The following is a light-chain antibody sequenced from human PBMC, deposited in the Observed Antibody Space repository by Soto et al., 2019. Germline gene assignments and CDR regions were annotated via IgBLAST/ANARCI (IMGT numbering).Light chain of an antibody. CDR3: QQRSNWLWT. Sequence: EIVMTQSPATLSVSPGERATLSCRASQSVSILLAWYQQKPGQAPRLLIYDASNRATGIPARFSGSGSGTDFTLTISSLEPEDFAVYYCQQRSNWLWTFGQGTKVDNK. CDR2: DAS. J-gene: IGKJ1*01. CDR1: QSVSIL. V-gene: IGKV3-11*01.